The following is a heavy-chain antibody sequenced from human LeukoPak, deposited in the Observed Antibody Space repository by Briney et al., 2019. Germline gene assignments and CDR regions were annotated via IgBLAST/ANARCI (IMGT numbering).Heavy chain of an antibody. V-gene: IGHV1-18*01. CDR2: INAYNGNT. CDR3: ASGSANWYYYMDV. CDR1: GYTFTNYG. Sequence: ASVKVSCKASGYTFTNYGISWVRQAPGQGLEWMGWINAYNGNTNYAQKLQGRVTMTTDTSTSTAYMELRSLRSDDTAVYYCASGSANWYYYMDVWGKGTTVTVSS. J-gene: IGHJ6*03.